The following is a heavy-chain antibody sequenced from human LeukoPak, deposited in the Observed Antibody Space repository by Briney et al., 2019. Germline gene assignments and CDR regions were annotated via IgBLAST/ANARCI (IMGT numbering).Heavy chain of an antibody. CDR3: TTAPYYYDSSGSNY. D-gene: IGHD3-22*01. CDR1: GFTFTNAW. J-gene: IGHJ4*02. V-gene: IGHV3-15*01. CDR2: VRSKTDGGTT. Sequence: PGGSLRLSCAASGFTFTNAWMTWVRQVPGKGLEWVGRVRSKTDGGTTDYAAPVKGRFTISRDDSKNTLYLQMSSLKIEDTAIYYCTTAPYYYDSSGSNYWGQGTLVTVSS.